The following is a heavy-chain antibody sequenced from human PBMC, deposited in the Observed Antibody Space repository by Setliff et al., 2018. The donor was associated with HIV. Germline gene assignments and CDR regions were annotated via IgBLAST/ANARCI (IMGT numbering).Heavy chain of an antibody. D-gene: IGHD3-3*01. V-gene: IGHV1-2*06. CDR1: GYTFTGYH. Sequence: ASVKVSCKASGYTFTGYHLHWVRQAPGQGLEWVGRIDPQNAGTNFPQKFQGRVTMTWDRSTRTAYMELRSLTFDDTAVYYCARDPIGIDFGLSYYMDVWGKGTAVTVSS. CDR3: ARDPIGIDFGLSYYMDV. J-gene: IGHJ6*03. CDR2: IDPQNAGT.